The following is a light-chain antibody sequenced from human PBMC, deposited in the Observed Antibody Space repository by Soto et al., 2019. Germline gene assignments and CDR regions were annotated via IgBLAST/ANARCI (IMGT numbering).Light chain of an antibody. CDR2: DVN. V-gene: IGLV2-8*01. CDR3: SSYGGGNNYVL. CDR1: SSDVGAYNY. J-gene: IGLJ2*01. Sequence: QSALTQPPSASGSPGQSVTISCTGTSSDVGAYNYVSWYQHHPGNAPKLIISDVNKRPSGVPFRFSDSKSGNTASLTVSGLQAEDEADYYCSSYGGGNNYVLFGGGTKLTVL.